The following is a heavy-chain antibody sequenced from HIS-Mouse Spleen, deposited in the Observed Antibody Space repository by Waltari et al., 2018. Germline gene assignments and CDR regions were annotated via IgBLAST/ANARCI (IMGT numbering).Heavy chain of an antibody. Sequence: QVQLVQPGAEGKKPGASVKVSCKASGYTFTSYDSRGVRQATGQGLEWMGWMNPNSGNTGYAQKFQGRVTMTRNTSISTAYMELSSLRSEDTAVYYCARGSSSGSYWYYYYGMDVWGQGTTVTVSS. CDR1: GYTFTSYD. D-gene: IGHD1-26*01. V-gene: IGHV1-8*01. CDR2: MNPNSGNT. CDR3: ARGSSSGSYWYYYYGMDV. J-gene: IGHJ6*02.